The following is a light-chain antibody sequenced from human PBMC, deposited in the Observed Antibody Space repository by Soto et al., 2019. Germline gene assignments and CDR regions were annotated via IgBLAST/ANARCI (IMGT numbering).Light chain of an antibody. CDR1: SSDVGGYNF. CDR3: CSYAGSYTHV. J-gene: IGLJ1*01. CDR2: DVT. V-gene: IGLV2-11*01. Sequence: QSALTQSRSVSGSPGQSVTISCTGTSSDVGGYNFVSWFQQYPGKAPKLIIYDVTKRPSGVPDRFSGSKSGSTASLTISGLQTEDEADYYCCSYAGSYTHVFGTGTKLTVL.